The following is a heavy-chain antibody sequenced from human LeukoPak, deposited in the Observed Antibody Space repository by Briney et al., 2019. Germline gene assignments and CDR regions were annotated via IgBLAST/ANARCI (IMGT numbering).Heavy chain of an antibody. D-gene: IGHD6-19*01. J-gene: IGHJ5*02. V-gene: IGHV4-39*07. CDR2: IYYSGSS. CDR3: ARGSEQWLPLNWFDP. CDR1: GGSISSSSYY. Sequence: SETLSLTCTVSGGSISSSSYYWGWIRQPPGKGLEWIGRIYYSGSSYYNPSLKSRVTISVDTSNNQFSLKLSSVTAADTAVYYCARGSEQWLPLNWFDPWGQGTLVTVSS.